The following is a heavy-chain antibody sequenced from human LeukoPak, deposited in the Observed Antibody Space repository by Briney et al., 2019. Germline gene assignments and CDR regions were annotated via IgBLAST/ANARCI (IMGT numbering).Heavy chain of an antibody. CDR1: GFTFSSYW. CDR3: ARDDAYYDSSGFDY. Sequence: PGGSLRLSCAASGFTFSSYWMSWVRQAPGKGLEWVANIKQDGSEKYYVDSVKGRFTISRDNAKSSLYLQMNSLRAEDTAVYYCARDDAYYDSSGFDYWGQGTLVTVSS. D-gene: IGHD3-22*01. CDR2: IKQDGSEK. V-gene: IGHV3-7*01. J-gene: IGHJ4*02.